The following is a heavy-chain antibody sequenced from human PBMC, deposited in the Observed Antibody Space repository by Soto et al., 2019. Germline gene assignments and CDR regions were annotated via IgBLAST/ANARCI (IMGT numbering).Heavy chain of an antibody. Sequence: EVQLLESGGGLVQPGGSLRLSCAASGFTFSSYALTWVRQAPGKGLEWVSAMSGGGDSTYYAASVQGRFTISKANSKNTLFLQMRRLSAEDTALDYCAESGGSDGTYGALGDLGPGTLVTVSS. J-gene: IGHJ4*02. CDR1: GFTFSSYA. CDR2: MSGGGDST. CDR3: AESGGSDGTYGALGD. V-gene: IGHV3-23*01. D-gene: IGHD2-15*01.